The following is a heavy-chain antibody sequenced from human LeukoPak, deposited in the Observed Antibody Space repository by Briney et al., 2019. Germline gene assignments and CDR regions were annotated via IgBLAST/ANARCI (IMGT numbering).Heavy chain of an antibody. CDR2: INPDGRDT. CDR1: GFTFNRCW. V-gene: IGHV3-7*03. D-gene: IGHD3-22*01. J-gene: IGHJ4*02. Sequence: QSGGSLRLSCVVSGFTFNRCWMNWVRQAPGKGLEWVAHINPDGRDTYYVDSVKGRFTISRDNAQNSMYLQMNSLRAEDTAVYYCAKDPAYYYDSSGYYWGQGTLVTVSS. CDR3: AKDPAYYYDSSGYY.